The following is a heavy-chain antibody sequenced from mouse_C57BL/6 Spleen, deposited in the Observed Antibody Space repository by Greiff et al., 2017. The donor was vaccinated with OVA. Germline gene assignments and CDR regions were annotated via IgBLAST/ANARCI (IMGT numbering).Heavy chain of an antibody. CDR2: IHPSDSDT. D-gene: IGHD1-1*01. J-gene: IGHJ1*03. Sequence: QVQLQQPGAELVKPGASVKVSCKASGYTFTSYWMHWVKQRPGQGLEWIGRIHPSDSDTNYNQKFKGKATLTVDKSSSTAYMQLSSLTSEDSAVYYCAIPDYYGSSYCYWYFDVWGTGTTVTVSS. CDR1: GYTFTSYW. CDR3: AIPDYYGSSYCYWYFDV. V-gene: IGHV1-74*01.